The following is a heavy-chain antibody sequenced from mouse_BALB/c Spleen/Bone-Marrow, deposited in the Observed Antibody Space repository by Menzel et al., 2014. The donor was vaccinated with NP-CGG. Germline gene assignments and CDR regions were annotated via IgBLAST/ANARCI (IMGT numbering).Heavy chain of an antibody. D-gene: IGHD2-14*01. CDR1: GFTFSSFG. CDR2: ISSGSSTI. CDR3: ARDVPLYDVGYFDY. J-gene: IGHJ2*01. Sequence: EVQGVESGGGLVQPGWSRKLSCAASGFTFSSFGMHWVRQAPEKGLEWVAYISSGSSTIYYADTVKGRFTISRDNPKNTLFLQMTSLRSEDTAMYYCARDVPLYDVGYFDYWGQGTTLTVSS. V-gene: IGHV5-17*02.